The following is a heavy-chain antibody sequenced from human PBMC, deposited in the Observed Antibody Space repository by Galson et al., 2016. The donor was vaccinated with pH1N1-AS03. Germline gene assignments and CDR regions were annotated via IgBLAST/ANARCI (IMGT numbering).Heavy chain of an antibody. V-gene: IGHV3-30*19. D-gene: IGHD6-13*01. CDR2: ISSDGSKK. Sequence: SLRLSCAAPGSSFSSFGMHWVRQAPGKGLEWVAVISSDGSKKYYADSVKGRFTTSRDNSKNTLNLQLTSLRSEDTAVYYCARMAAAGDWGQGTLVTVSS. CDR3: ARMAAAGD. J-gene: IGHJ4*02. CDR1: GSSFSSFG.